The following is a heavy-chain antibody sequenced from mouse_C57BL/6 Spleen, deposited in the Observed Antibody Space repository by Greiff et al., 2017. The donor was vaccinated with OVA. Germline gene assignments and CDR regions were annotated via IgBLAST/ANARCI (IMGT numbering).Heavy chain of an antibody. CDR3: TRYYYGSSYAMDY. Sequence: QVQLQQSGAELVRPGASVTLSCKASGYTFTDYEMHWVKQTPVHGLEWIGAIDPETGGTAYNQKFKGKAILTADKSSSTAYMELRNLTSEDSAVYYCTRYYYGSSYAMDYWGQGTSVTVSS. CDR1: GYTFTDYE. J-gene: IGHJ4*01. CDR2: IDPETGGT. D-gene: IGHD1-1*01. V-gene: IGHV1-15*01.